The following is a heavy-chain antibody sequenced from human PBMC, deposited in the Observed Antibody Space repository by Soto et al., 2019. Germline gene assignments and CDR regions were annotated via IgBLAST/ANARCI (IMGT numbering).Heavy chain of an antibody. CDR1: GGSISSSSYY. CDR3: ARHASNIVATIESLVGAFDI. Sequence: PSETLSLTCTVSGGSISSSSYYWGWIRQPPGKGLEWIGSIYYSGSTYYNPSLKSRVTISVDTSKNQFSLKLSSVTAADTAVYYCARHASNIVATIESLVGAFDIWGQGTMVTVSS. V-gene: IGHV4-39*01. CDR2: IYYSGST. J-gene: IGHJ3*02. D-gene: IGHD5-12*01.